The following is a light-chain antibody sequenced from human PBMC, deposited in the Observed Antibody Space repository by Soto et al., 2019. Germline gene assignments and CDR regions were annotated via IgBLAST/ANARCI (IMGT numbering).Light chain of an antibody. CDR3: QPWRA. Sequence: EIVLTQSPGTLSLSPGERATLSCRASQSVSSSYLAWYQQKPGQAPRLLIYGASSRATGIPDRFSGSGSGTDFTLTISGLEPEDFAVYYCQPWRAFGQGTKVEIK. CDR1: QSVSSSY. CDR2: GAS. V-gene: IGKV3-20*01. J-gene: IGKJ1*01.